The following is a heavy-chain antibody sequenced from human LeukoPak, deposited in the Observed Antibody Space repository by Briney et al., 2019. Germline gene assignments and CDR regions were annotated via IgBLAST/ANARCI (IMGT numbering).Heavy chain of an antibody. J-gene: IGHJ4*02. CDR1: GGTFSSYA. CDR3: ARDGHCSGGSCYSVAFDY. D-gene: IGHD2-15*01. Sequence: GASVKVSCKASGGTFSSYAISWVRQAPGQGLEWMGGIIPIFGTASYAQKFQGRVTITADKSTSTAYMELSSLRSEDTAVYYCARDGHCSGGSCYSVAFDYWGQGTLVTVSS. CDR2: IIPIFGTA. V-gene: IGHV1-69*06.